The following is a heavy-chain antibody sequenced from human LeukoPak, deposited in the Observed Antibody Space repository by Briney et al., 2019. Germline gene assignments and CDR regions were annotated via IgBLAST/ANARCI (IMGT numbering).Heavy chain of an antibody. CDR2: ITSSGSHM. CDR3: ASFMTTVTIPDY. CDR1: GFTFRSYS. D-gene: IGHD4-17*01. V-gene: IGHV3-21*01. J-gene: IGHJ4*02. Sequence: GGSLRLSCAASGFTFRSYSMNWVRQAPGERLEWLSSITSSGSHMYYADSVKGRFTISRDNAKSSLYLQMNSLSAEDTAVYYCASFMTTVTIPDYWGQGTLVTVSS.